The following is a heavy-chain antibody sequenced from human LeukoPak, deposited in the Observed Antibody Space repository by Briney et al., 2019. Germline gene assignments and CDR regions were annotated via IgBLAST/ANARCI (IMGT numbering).Heavy chain of an antibody. Sequence: GGSLRLSCAASGFTFSSYEMNWVRQAPGKGLEWVSYISSSGSTIYYADSVKGRFTISRDNAKNSLYLQMNSLRAEDTAVYYCARDAAGHDAFDIWGQGTMVTVSS. CDR2: ISSSGSTI. CDR1: GFTFSSYE. D-gene: IGHD6-13*01. J-gene: IGHJ3*02. V-gene: IGHV3-48*03. CDR3: ARDAAGHDAFDI.